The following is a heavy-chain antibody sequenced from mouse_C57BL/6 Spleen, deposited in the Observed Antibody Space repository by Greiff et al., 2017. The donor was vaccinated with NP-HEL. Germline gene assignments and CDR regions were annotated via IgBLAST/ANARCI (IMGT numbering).Heavy chain of an antibody. CDR1: GFTFSDFY. CDR2: SRNKANDYTT. Sequence: EVNVVESGGGLVQSGRSLRLSCATSGFTFSDFYMEWVRQAPGKGLEWIAASRNKANDYTTEYSASVKGRFIVSRDTSQSILYLQMNALRAEDTAIYYCARDEGDGWFAYWGQGTLVTVSA. CDR3: ARDEGDGWFAY. J-gene: IGHJ3*01. D-gene: IGHD3-3*01. V-gene: IGHV7-1*01.